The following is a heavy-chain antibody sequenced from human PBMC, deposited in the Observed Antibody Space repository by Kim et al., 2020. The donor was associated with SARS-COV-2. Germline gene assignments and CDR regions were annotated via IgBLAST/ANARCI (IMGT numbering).Heavy chain of an antibody. CDR3: AYRPLGYCSSTSCYWGSDFDY. CDR1: GFTFSSYS. D-gene: IGHD2-2*01. V-gene: IGHV3-21*01. J-gene: IGHJ4*02. Sequence: GGSLRLSCAASGFTFSSYSMNWVRQAPGKGLEWVSSISSSSSYIYYADSVKGRFTISRDNAKNSLYLQMNSLRAEDTAVYYCAYRPLGYCSSTSCYWGSDFDYWGQGTLVTVSS. CDR2: ISSSSSYI.